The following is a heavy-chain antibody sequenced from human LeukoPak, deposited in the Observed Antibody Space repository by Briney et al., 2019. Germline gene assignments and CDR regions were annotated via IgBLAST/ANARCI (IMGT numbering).Heavy chain of an antibody. J-gene: IGHJ4*02. CDR1: GFTFSSCS. V-gene: IGHV3-21*01. CDR2: ISSSSSYI. CDR3: ARDYGGSSPFDY. Sequence: PGGSLRLSCAASGFTFSSCSMNWVRQAPGKGLEWVSSISSSSSYIYYADSVKGRFTISRDNAKNSLYLQMNSLRAEDTAVYYCARDYGGSSPFDYWGQGTLVTVSS. D-gene: IGHD4-23*01.